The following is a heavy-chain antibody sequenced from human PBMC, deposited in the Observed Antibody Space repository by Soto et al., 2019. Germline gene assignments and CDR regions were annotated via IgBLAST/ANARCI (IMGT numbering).Heavy chain of an antibody. CDR3: AKMGGGIRLNYSDY. Sequence: GSLRLSCAASGFTFSSYAISWIRLSPGKGLEWVSVFSVSGGNTYYADSVKGRFTISRDNSKNTLYLQMSSLRADDTAVYYCAKMGGGIRLNYSDYWGRGALVTVSS. J-gene: IGHJ4*02. D-gene: IGHD1-26*01. CDR1: GFTFSSYA. CDR2: FSVSGGNT. V-gene: IGHV3-23*01.